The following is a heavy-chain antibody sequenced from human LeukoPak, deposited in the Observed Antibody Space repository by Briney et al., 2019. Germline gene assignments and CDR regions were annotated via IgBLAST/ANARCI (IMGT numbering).Heavy chain of an antibody. V-gene: IGHV3-30-3*01. Sequence: GGSLRLSCAASGFTFSSYAMHWVRQAPGKGLEWVAVISYDGSNKYYADSVKGRFTISRDNSKNTLYLQMNSLRAEDTAVYYCARDLYKREGTFDYWGQGTLVTVSS. CDR3: ARDLYKREGTFDY. CDR2: ISYDGSNK. J-gene: IGHJ4*02. CDR1: GFTFSSYA. D-gene: IGHD1-14*01.